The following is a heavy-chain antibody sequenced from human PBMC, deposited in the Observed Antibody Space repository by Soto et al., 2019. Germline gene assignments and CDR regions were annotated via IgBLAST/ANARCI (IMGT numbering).Heavy chain of an antibody. J-gene: IGHJ4*02. D-gene: IGHD6-19*01. CDR2: VFSNDEK. V-gene: IGHV2-26*01. CDR1: DFSLNNARMG. Sequence: SGPTLVNPTETLMLTCSVSDFSLNNARMGVSWIRQSPGKALEWLAHVFSNDEKSYSTSLRSRLTVSKDSSRGQVVLTVTNMDPADTATYFCARSSDSSLQYIYYFDYWGPGIPVTAPQ. CDR3: ARSSDSSLQYIYYFDY.